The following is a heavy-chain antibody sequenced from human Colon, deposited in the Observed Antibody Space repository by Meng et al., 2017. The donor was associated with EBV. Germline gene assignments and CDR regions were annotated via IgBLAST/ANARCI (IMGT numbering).Heavy chain of an antibody. CDR3: ARVPTTGYKDH. D-gene: IGHD3-9*01. V-gene: IGHV4-34*01. J-gene: IGHJ4*02. Sequence: QVLLQQLGAGLVKPSETLSLTCTVNGGSFSGYVWSWVRQPPGKGMEWIGEVSHPGSANYNPSLKSRVTISVDASEKQFSLRLTSVTAADSAVYYCARVPTTGYKDHWGQGTLVTASS. CDR2: VSHPGSA. CDR1: GGSFSGYV.